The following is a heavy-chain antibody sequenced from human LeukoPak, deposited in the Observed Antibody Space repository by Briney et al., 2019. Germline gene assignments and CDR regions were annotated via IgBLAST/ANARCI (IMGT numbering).Heavy chain of an antibody. J-gene: IGHJ5*02. CDR3: ATQINRNYYDSSALPGFDP. V-gene: IGHV1-24*01. D-gene: IGHD3-22*01. Sequence: GASVKVSCKVSGYSLTELSMHWGRQAPGKGLEWMGGFDPGDGETIYAQKFQGRVTMTEDTSTDTAYMELSSLRSEDTAVYYCATQINRNYYDSSALPGFDPWGQGTLVTVSS. CDR2: FDPGDGET. CDR1: GYSLTELS.